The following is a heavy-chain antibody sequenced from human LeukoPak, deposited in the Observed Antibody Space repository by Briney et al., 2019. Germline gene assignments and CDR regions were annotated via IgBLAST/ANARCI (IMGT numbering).Heavy chain of an antibody. CDR2: ISAYNGNT. V-gene: IGHV1-18*01. CDR3: ARALGSGSYYVEDY. CDR1: GGTFSSYA. Sequence: ASVKVSCKASGGTFSSYAISWVRQAPGQGLEWMGWISAYNGNTNYAQKLQGRVTMTTDTSTSTAYMELRSLRSDDTAVYYCARALGSGSYYVEDYWGQGTLVTVSS. D-gene: IGHD3-10*01. J-gene: IGHJ4*02.